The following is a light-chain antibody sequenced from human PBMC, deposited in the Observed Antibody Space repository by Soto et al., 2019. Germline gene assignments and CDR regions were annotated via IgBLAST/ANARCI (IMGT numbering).Light chain of an antibody. CDR2: GAS. J-gene: IGKJ1*01. Sequence: IGLTQSPGTLPLSPGERSTLSFMSSQSVSSSYLAWYQQKPGQAPRLLIYGASSRATGIPDRFSGSGSGTDFTLTISRLEPEDFAVYYCQQYGSSSHWTFGQGTKVDIK. V-gene: IGKV3-20*01. CDR3: QQYGSSSHWT. CDR1: QSVSSSY.